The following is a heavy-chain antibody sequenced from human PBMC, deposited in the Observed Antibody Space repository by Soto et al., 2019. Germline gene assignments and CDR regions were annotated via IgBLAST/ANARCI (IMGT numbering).Heavy chain of an antibody. Sequence: GASVKVSCKASGYNFINYGISWVRQAPGQGLEWMGWITVYNGKTHYAQKVQGRVTMTTDTSTSTAYMELRSLRSDDTAVYYCVRDLDGSGSYYTDYWGLGTLVT. J-gene: IGHJ4*02. CDR2: ITVYNGKT. CDR3: VRDLDGSGSYYTDY. D-gene: IGHD3-10*01. CDR1: GYNFINYG. V-gene: IGHV1-18*04.